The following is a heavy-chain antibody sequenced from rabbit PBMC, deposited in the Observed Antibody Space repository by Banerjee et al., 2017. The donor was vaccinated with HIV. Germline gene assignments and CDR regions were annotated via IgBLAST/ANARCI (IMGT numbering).Heavy chain of an antibody. CDR3: ARSLVVVMYYGMDL. CDR1: GFDLSSYYY. J-gene: IGHJ6*01. CDR2: IYAGSSGST. D-gene: IGHD8-1*01. Sequence: QSLEESGGDLVKPGASLTLTCTASGFDLSSYYYMCWVRQAPGKGLEWIACIYAGSSGSTYYASWAKGRFTISKTSSTTVTLQMTSLTAADTATYFCARSLVVVMYYGMDLRGPGTLVTVS. V-gene: IGHV1S40*01.